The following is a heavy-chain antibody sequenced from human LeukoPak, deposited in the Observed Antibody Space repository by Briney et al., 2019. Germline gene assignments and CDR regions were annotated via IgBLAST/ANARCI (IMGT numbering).Heavy chain of an antibody. Sequence: KPGGSLRLSCAASRFSFSTYSMNWIRQPPGKGLEWIGEINHSGSTNYDPSLKSRVTISVDTSKNQFSLKLSSVTAADTAVYYCARGAPRYYYDSSGKDYWGQGTLVTVSS. J-gene: IGHJ4*02. D-gene: IGHD3-22*01. V-gene: IGHV4-34*01. CDR1: RFSFSTYS. CDR3: ARGAPRYYYDSSGKDY. CDR2: INHSGST.